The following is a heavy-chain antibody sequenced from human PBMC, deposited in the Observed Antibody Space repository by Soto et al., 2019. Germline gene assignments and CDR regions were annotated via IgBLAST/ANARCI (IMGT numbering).Heavy chain of an antibody. V-gene: IGHV3-53*01. Sequence: GGSLRLSCAASGFTVSSNYMSWVRQAPGKGLEWVSVIYSGGSTYYADSVKGRFTISRDNSKNTLYLQMNSLRAEDTAVYYCARDSGSAVGYSISWLPLGYWGQRTLVTVSS. CDR3: ARDSGSAVGYSISWLPLGY. CDR2: IYSGGST. D-gene: IGHD6-13*01. CDR1: GFTVSSNY. J-gene: IGHJ4*02.